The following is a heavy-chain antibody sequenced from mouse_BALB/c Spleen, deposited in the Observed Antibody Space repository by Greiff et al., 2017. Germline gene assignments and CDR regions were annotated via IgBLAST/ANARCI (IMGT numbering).Heavy chain of an antibody. J-gene: IGHJ4*01. V-gene: IGHV3-8*02. CDR3: ARSLTTASYAMDY. D-gene: IGHD1-2*01. Sequence: EVQLQQSGPSLVKPSQTLSLTCSVTGDSITSGYWNWIRKFPGNKLEYMGYISYSGSTYYNPSLKSRISITRDTSKNQYYLQLNSVTTEDTATYYCARSLTTASYAMDYWGQGTSVTVSS. CDR1: GDSITSGY. CDR2: ISYSGST.